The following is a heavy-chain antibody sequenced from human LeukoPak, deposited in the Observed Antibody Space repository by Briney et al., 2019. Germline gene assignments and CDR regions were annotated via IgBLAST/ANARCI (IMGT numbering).Heavy chain of an antibody. Sequence: GRSLRLPCAASGFTFDDYAMHWVRQAPGKGLEWVSGISWNSGSIGYADSVKGRFTISRDNAKNSLYLQMNSLRAEDTALYYCAKDVRGGISGTDYWGQGTLVTVSS. CDR1: GFTFDDYA. V-gene: IGHV3-9*01. CDR3: AKDVRGGISGTDY. J-gene: IGHJ4*02. CDR2: ISWNSGSI. D-gene: IGHD1-26*01.